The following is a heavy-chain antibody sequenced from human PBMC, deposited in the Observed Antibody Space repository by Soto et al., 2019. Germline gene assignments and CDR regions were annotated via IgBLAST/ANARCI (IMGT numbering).Heavy chain of an antibody. CDR3: ARGGLEPFDY. J-gene: IGHJ4*02. D-gene: IGHD1-1*01. Sequence: GGSLRLSCAASVFNPRSYWMRWVRQAPGKGLVWVSRINDYGTTINYAESVEGRFTISRDDAKSEVYLQMNNLRAEDTAVYYCARGGLEPFDYWGQGALVTVSS. CDR2: INDYGTTI. V-gene: IGHV3-74*01. CDR1: VFNPRSYW.